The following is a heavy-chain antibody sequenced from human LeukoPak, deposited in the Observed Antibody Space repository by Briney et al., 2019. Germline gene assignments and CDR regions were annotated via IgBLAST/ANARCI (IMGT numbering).Heavy chain of an antibody. Sequence: GGSLRLSCAASGFTFSNYWMSWVRQAPGKGLEWVANINPDRSEKYYVDSVRGRFTISRDNAKNSLYLQMNSLRAEDTAVYYCAREYTWGQGTLVTVSS. J-gene: IGHJ5*02. CDR1: GFTFSNYW. CDR2: INPDRSEK. V-gene: IGHV3-7*01. CDR3: AREYT. D-gene: IGHD1-14*01.